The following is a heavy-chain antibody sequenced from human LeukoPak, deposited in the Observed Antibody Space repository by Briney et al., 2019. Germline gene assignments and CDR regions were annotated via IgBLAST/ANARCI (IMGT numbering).Heavy chain of an antibody. CDR2: INPNSGGT. CDR1: GYTFTGYY. V-gene: IGHV1-2*02. J-gene: IGHJ4*02. D-gene: IGHD6-19*01. CDR3: AGTLGGRSSGWYAPFDY. Sequence: ASVKVSCKASGYTFTGYYMHWVRQAPGQGLEWMGWINPNSGGTNYAQKFQGRVTMTRDTSISTACMELSRLRSDDTAVYYCAGTLGGRSSGWYAPFDYWGQGTLVTVSS.